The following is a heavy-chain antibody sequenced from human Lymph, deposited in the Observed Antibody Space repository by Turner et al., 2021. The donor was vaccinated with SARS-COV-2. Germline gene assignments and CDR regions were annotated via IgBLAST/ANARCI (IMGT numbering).Heavy chain of an antibody. D-gene: IGHD1-26*01. Sequence: QVQLVQSGAEVKKPGYSVKVSCTASGGTFSTDVISWVRQAPGQGLEWMGVIIPILGIANYAQKFQGRVTITADKSTSTAYMELSSLRSEDTAVYHCPRRHSGNYDAVDIWGQGTMVTVSS. CDR1: GGTFSTDV. V-gene: IGHV1-69*10. CDR2: IIPILGIA. CDR3: PRRHSGNYDAVDI. J-gene: IGHJ3*02.